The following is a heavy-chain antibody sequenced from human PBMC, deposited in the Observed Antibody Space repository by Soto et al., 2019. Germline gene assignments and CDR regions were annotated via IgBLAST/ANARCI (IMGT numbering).Heavy chain of an antibody. CDR3: ARGRAVRLSD. Sequence: SETLSLTCTVSGGSISSGDYYWSWIRQPPGKGLERIGYIYYSGSTYYNPSLKSRVTISVDTSKNQFSLKLSSVTAADTAVYYCARGRAVRLSDWGQGTLVTVSS. V-gene: IGHV4-30-4*01. J-gene: IGHJ4*02. D-gene: IGHD3-3*01. CDR2: IYYSGST. CDR1: GGSISSGDYY.